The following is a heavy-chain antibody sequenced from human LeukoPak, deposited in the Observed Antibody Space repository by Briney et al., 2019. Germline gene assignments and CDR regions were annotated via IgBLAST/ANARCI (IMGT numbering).Heavy chain of an antibody. CDR1: GFXFSSYG. CDR2: ISYDGSNK. D-gene: IGHD5/OR15-5a*01. V-gene: IGHV3-30*18. CDR3: AKEGTSTTIDAFDI. Sequence: GGSLRLSCAASGFXFSSYGIHWVRQAPGKGLEWGAVISYDGSNKYYADSVKGRFTISRDNSKNTLYLQMNSLRAEDTAVYYCAKEGTSTTIDAFDIWGQGTMVTVSS. J-gene: IGHJ3*02.